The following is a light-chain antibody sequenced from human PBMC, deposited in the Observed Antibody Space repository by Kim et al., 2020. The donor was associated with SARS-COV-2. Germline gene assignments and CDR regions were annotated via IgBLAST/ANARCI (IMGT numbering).Light chain of an antibody. Sequence: QSALTQPASVSGSPGQSITISCTGTSSDVGAYNYVSWYQHHPGKAPKLMIFDVNNRPSGLSNRFSGSKSGNTAPLTISGLQAEDEADYYCSSYATTRSYVFGTGTKVTVL. CDR3: SSYATTRSYV. J-gene: IGLJ1*01. CDR2: DVN. CDR1: SSDVGAYNY. V-gene: IGLV2-14*03.